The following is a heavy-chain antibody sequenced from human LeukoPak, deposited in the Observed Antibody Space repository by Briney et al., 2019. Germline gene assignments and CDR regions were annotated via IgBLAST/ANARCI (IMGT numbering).Heavy chain of an antibody. CDR1: GFTFSSYW. CDR3: ARDEGLRAPRRGY. J-gene: IGHJ4*02. CDR2: IKQDGSEK. V-gene: IGHV3-7*01. Sequence: PGGSLRLSCAASGFTFSSYWMSWARQAPGKGREWVANIKQDGSEKYYVDSVKGRLTISRDNAKHSLCLQMDSLRADETSVYYCARDEGLRAPRRGYWGQGNLVTVSS. D-gene: IGHD6-6*01.